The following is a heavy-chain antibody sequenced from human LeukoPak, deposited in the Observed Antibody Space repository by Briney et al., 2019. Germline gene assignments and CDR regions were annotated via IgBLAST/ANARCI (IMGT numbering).Heavy chain of an antibody. D-gene: IGHD5-24*01. CDR2: VYYSGTT. Sequence: PSETLSLTCTVSGGSITSHYWSWIRQPPGKGLEWIGYVYYSGTTNYNPSLKSRVTISVDTSKNQFSLKLTSVTAADTAVYYCARGRGRDGVNLTRWGQGTLVTVSS. J-gene: IGHJ4*02. CDR1: GGSITSHY. V-gene: IGHV4-59*11. CDR3: ARGRGRDGVNLTR.